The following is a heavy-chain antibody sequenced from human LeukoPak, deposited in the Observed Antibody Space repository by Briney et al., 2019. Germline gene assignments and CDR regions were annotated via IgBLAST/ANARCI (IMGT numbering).Heavy chain of an antibody. CDR3: ARGGYCPNSCYWFDP. CDR1: GFTFSSYA. D-gene: IGHD2-8*01. Sequence: GRSLRLSCAASGFTFSSYAMHWVRQAPGKGLEWVAVISYDGSNKYYADSVKGRFTISRDNSKNTLYLQMNSLRAEDTAVYYCARGGYCPNSCYWFDPWGQGTLVTVSS. J-gene: IGHJ5*02. V-gene: IGHV3-30*14. CDR2: ISYDGSNK.